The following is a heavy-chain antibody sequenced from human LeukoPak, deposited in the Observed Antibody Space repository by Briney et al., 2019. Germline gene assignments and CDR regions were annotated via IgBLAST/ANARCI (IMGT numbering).Heavy chain of an antibody. CDR1: GGSISSYY. D-gene: IGHD5-18*01. Sequence: SETLSLTCTVSGGSISSYYWSWIRQPAGPGLKYIGRIYTSGSTNSNPSLKRRVTKSVDTSKNQFSLKLGFVTAAGTAVYFCARDRVRDSYGGVQDYFGDWGQATLVSVCS. J-gene: IGHJ4*02. CDR2: IYTSGST. V-gene: IGHV4-4*07. CDR3: ARDRVRDSYGGVQDYFGD.